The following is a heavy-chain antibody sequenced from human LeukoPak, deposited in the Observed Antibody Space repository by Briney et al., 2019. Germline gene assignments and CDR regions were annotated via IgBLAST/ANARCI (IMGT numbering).Heavy chain of an antibody. CDR3: ARIVVPAAIGRVYYYGMDV. CDR1: GGSFSGYY. CDR2: INHSGST. V-gene: IGHV4-34*01. Sequence: SETLSLTCAVYGGSFSGYYWSWIRQPPGKGLERIGEINHSGSTNYNPSLKSRVTISVDTSKNQFSLKLSSVTAADTAVYYCARIVVPAAIGRVYYYGMDVWGQGTTVTVSS. J-gene: IGHJ6*02. D-gene: IGHD2-2*02.